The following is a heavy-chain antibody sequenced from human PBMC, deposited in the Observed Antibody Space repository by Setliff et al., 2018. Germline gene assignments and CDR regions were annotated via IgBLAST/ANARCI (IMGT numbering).Heavy chain of an antibody. CDR1: GYTFTSYG. CDR3: ARGPPDFVVVPAAAKFDY. V-gene: IGHV1-18*01. J-gene: IGHJ4*02. Sequence: ASVKVSCKASGYTFTSYGISWVRQAPGQGLEWMGWISTYNGDTNYVQKLQGRVTMTTDTPTSTAYMELRSLRSDDTAVYYCARGPPDFVVVPAAAKFDYWGPGTLVTVSS. D-gene: IGHD2-2*01. CDR2: ISTYNGDT.